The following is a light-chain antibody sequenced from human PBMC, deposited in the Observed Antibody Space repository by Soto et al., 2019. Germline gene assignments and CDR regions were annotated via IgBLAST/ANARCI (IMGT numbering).Light chain of an antibody. J-gene: IGLJ1*01. Sequence: HSALTQPASVSGSPGQSITISCTGTSSDVGGYNLVSWYQQYPDKAPKLMIFDVNTRPSGVSNRFSGSKSGNTASLTISGLQAEDEADYYCSSYKSSSTLPYVFGTGTKVTVL. CDR3: SSYKSSSTLPYV. CDR2: DVN. V-gene: IGLV2-14*01. CDR1: SSDVGGYNL.